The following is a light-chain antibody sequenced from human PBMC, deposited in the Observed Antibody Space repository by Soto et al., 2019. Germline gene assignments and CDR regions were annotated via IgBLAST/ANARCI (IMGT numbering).Light chain of an antibody. CDR3: QEYVYSPTS. CDR2: GAS. J-gene: IGKJ3*01. CDR1: KSLSGSY. V-gene: IGKV3-20*01. Sequence: EIVLTQSPGTLSLSPGEGATLSCRASKSLSGSYLACYQPRPGQAPRLLIYGASTSATGIPDRFRGSGSGTDCTLTITRLGTEDFAVDYWQEYVYSPTSFGPGTKVDIK.